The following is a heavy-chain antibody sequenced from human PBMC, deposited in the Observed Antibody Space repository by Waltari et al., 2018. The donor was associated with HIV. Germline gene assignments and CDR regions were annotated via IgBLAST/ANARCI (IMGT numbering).Heavy chain of an antibody. CDR2: IYSGGST. CDR1: GFTVSRHY. J-gene: IGHJ3*02. V-gene: IGHV3-53*02. CDR3: ARVGRAAAGTIGAFDI. Sequence: EVQLVETGGGLIQPGGSLRLSCAAAGFTVSRHYLSWVRTAPGKGLEWVSVIYSGGSTYYADSVKGRFTISRDNSKNTLYLQMNSLRAEDTAVYYCARVGRAAAGTIGAFDIWGQGTMVTVSS. D-gene: IGHD6-13*01.